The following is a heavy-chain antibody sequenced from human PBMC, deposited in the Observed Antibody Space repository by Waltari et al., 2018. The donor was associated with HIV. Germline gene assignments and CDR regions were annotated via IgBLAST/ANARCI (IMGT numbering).Heavy chain of an antibody. D-gene: IGHD2-15*01. CDR2: ISNNGHST. V-gene: IGHV3-64D*06. CDR1: GFTFSSYA. J-gene: IGHJ6*02. CDR3: VKEGGYCSGGRCYYYGMDV. Sequence: EVQLVESLGGLVQPGGSLRLSCSASGFTFSSYAMTWVRQAPGKGLEYVSAISNNGHSTYYADSVKGRFTISRDNSKNTLNLQMSSLRAEDTAVYYCVKEGGYCSGGRCYYYGMDVWGQGTTVTVSS.